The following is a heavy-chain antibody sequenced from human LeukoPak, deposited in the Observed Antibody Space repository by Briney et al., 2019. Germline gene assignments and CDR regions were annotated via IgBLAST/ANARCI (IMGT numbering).Heavy chain of an antibody. CDR2: IYTSGST. CDR3: ARLMWSGNSYYYYYYMDV. J-gene: IGHJ6*03. V-gene: IGHV4-61*02. D-gene: IGHD3-3*01. CDR1: GGSISSGSYY. Sequence: SETLFLTCTVSGGSISSGSYYWSWIRQPAGKGLEWIGRIYTSGSTNYNPSLKSRVTISVDTSKNQFSLKLSSVTAADTAVYYCARLMWSGNSYYYYYYMDVWGKGTTVTVSS.